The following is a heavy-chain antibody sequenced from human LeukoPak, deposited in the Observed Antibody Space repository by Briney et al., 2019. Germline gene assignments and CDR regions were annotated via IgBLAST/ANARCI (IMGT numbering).Heavy chain of an antibody. CDR1: GFPFSDYA. Sequence: GGSLRLSCAVSGFPFSDYAMSWVRHAPGKGLDWVSSISACGGSTYSADSVKGRFTISRDNSKNTFYLQMNSLRAEDTAVYYCANVKNGFNTPFDYWGQGTLVTVSS. CDR2: ISACGGST. CDR3: ANVKNGFNTPFDY. V-gene: IGHV3-23*01. D-gene: IGHD2-8*01. J-gene: IGHJ4*02.